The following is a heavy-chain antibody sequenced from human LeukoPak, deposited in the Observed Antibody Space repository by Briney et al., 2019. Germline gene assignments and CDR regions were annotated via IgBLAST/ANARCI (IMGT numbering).Heavy chain of an antibody. Sequence: PSETLSLTCAVYGGSFSGYYWSWIRQPPGKGLEWIGEINHSGSTNYNPSLKSRVTISVDTSKNQFSLKLSSVTAADTAVYYCARGDPYYDILTGYPVRAFDYWGQGTLVTVSS. CDR2: INHSGST. J-gene: IGHJ4*02. CDR3: ARGDPYYDILTGYPVRAFDY. D-gene: IGHD3-9*01. V-gene: IGHV4-34*01. CDR1: GGSFSGYY.